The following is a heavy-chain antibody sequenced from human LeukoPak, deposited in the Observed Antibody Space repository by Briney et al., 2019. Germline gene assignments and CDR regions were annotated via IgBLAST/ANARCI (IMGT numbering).Heavy chain of an antibody. Sequence: GGSLRLSCAASGFTFSNYNFNWVRQAPGKGLEWISFIDTSSSTIYFADSVKGRFSISRDNAKSSLYLQMNSLRVEDTAVYYCALLAVASDFDYWGQGALVTVST. CDR1: GFTFSNYN. V-gene: IGHV3-48*04. CDR3: ALLAVASDFDY. CDR2: IDTSSSTI. J-gene: IGHJ4*02. D-gene: IGHD6-19*01.